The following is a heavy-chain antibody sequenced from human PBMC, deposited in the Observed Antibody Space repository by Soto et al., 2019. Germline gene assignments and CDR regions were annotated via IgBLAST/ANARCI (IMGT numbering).Heavy chain of an antibody. J-gene: IGHJ4*02. CDR3: AKMSSENYYDPVFS. CDR1: GFTFSDYY. Sequence: QVQLVESGGGLVQPSGSLRIACVASGFTFSDYYMSWVRQAPGKGLEWVSYISSSGNTIYYADSVKGRFTISRDNAKNSVYLPMNSLRAEDTALYFCAKMSSENYYDPVFSWGQGTLVTVSS. CDR2: ISSSGNTI. V-gene: IGHV3-11*01. D-gene: IGHD3-22*01.